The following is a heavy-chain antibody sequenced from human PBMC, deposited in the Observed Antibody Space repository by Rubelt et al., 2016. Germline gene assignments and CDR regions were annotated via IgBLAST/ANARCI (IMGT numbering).Heavy chain of an antibody. CDR3: ARTSAVDC. CDR1: GGSISSGAST. D-gene: IGHD3-10*01. CDR2: IYYSGST. V-gene: IGHV4-30-2*03. J-gene: IGHJ4*02. Sequence: HLQLQESGSGLVKPSQTLSLTCAVSGGSISSGASTWSWIRQPSGKGLEWIGSIYYSGSTYYNPSLKSRVTISVDTSKNQFSLKLSSVTAADTAVYYCARTSAVDCWGQGTLVTVSS.